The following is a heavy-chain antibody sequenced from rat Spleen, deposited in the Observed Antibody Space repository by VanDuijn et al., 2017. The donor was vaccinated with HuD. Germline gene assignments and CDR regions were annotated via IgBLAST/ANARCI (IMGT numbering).Heavy chain of an antibody. Sequence: QVQLKESGPGLVQPSQTLSLTCTVSGFSLSNYGVIWVRQPPGKGLEWVGAIWKGGNTDYNSALKSRLSISRDTSKNQVFLKMNSLQTDDTGTYYCTIHPRYWGQGVMVTVSS. CDR2: IWKGGNT. CDR3: TIHPRY. J-gene: IGHJ2*01. CDR1: GFSLSNYG. V-gene: IGHV2-61*01. D-gene: IGHD3-1*01.